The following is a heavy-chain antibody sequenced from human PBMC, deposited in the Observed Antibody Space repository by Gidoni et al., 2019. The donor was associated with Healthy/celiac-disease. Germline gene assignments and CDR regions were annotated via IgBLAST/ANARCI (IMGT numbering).Heavy chain of an antibody. CDR2: IKQDGSEK. CDR3: ARRTRRYYPYYMDV. V-gene: IGHV3-7*01. J-gene: IGHJ6*03. CDR1: AFPFSSYW. D-gene: IGHD2-8*01. Sequence: EVQLVESGGGLVQPGGSLRLSCAASAFPFSSYWMSWVRQAPGKGLEWVANIKQDGSEKYYVDSVKGRFTISRDNAKNSLYLQMNSLRAEDTAVYYCARRTRRYYPYYMDVWGKGTTVTVSS.